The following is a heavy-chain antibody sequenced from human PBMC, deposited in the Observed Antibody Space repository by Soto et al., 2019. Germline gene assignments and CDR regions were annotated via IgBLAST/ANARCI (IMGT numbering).Heavy chain of an antibody. V-gene: IGHV4-30-4*01. Sequence: SETLSLTCTVSGGSISSDDYYWSWIRQPPGKGLEWIGYIYYSGRTSYNPSLKSRLTISLDTSNNQFSLRLNSVSAADTAVYFCARDRSNSPDYFDYWGQGTLVTVS. CDR3: ARDRSNSPDYFDY. D-gene: IGHD6-6*01. CDR1: GGSISSDDYY. CDR2: IYYSGRT. J-gene: IGHJ4*02.